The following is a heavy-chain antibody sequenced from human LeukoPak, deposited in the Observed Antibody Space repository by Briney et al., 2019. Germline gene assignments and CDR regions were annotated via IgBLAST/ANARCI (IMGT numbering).Heavy chain of an antibody. D-gene: IGHD3-22*01. V-gene: IGHV3-7*01. J-gene: IGHJ4*02. CDR2: IKQDGSEK. CDR1: GFSFISYW. CDR3: AKGVDSSGPSLIY. Sequence: HTGGSLRLSCAASGFSFISYWMTWVRQAPGKGLEWVANIKQDGSEKYYVDSVKGRFTISRDNAKNSLYLQMNSLGPEDTAVYYCAKGVDSSGPSLIYWGQGTLVTVSS.